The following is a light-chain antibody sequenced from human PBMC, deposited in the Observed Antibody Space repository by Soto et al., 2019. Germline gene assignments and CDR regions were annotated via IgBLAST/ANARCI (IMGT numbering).Light chain of an antibody. CDR2: GAS. Sequence: DIQMTQSPSTLSGSVGDRVTISCRASQTISTYLAWYQQKPGQVPKLLIYGASILQSGVPSRFSGSGSGTDFTLTISSLQPEDVATYYCQKYNNAWTFGQGTKVDI. V-gene: IGKV1-27*01. J-gene: IGKJ1*01. CDR3: QKYNNAWT. CDR1: QTISTY.